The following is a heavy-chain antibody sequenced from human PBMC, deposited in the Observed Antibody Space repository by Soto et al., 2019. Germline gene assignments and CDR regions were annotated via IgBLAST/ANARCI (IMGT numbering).Heavy chain of an antibody. D-gene: IGHD6-13*01. V-gene: IGHV1-18*01. CDR3: ARASAGALYDF. CDR2: ISGYNGYP. Sequence: QVQLVQSGAEVRKPGASGNVSCKTSGYIFTNFGVAWVRQAPGQGLELVAWISGYNGYPKHTQKFQGRVTVTTDTTTRTGYMELRNLRSDDTAVYYCARASAGALYDFWGQGTRVTVSS. J-gene: IGHJ4*02. CDR1: GYIFTNFG.